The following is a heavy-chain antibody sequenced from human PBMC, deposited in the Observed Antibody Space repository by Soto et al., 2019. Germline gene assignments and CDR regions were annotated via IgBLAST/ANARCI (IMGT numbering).Heavy chain of an antibody. CDR1: GGSFSGYQ. CDR3: ATAPPGTNLIRGVIEY. CDR2: INDSGNI. D-gene: IGHD3-10*01. V-gene: IGHV4-34*01. J-gene: IGHJ4*02. Sequence: PSETLSLTCAVYGGSFSGYQWTWIRQIPGKGLEWIGEINDSGNINYNPSLKSRVTILLDTPKKQISLRLSSVTAADAAVYYCATAPPGTNLIRGVIEYWGQGTLVTVSS.